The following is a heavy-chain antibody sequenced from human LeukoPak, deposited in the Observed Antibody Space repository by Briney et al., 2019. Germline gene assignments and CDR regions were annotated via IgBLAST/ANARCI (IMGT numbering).Heavy chain of an antibody. CDR2: INHSGST. Sequence: SETPSLTCAVYGGSFSGYYWSWIRQPPGKGLEWIGEINHSGSTNYNPSLKSRVTISVDTSKYQFSLKLSSVTAADTAVYYCARVSTVTTPYYFDYWGQGTLVTVSS. D-gene: IGHD4-11*01. CDR3: ARVSTVTTPYYFDY. J-gene: IGHJ4*02. V-gene: IGHV4-34*01. CDR1: GGSFSGYY.